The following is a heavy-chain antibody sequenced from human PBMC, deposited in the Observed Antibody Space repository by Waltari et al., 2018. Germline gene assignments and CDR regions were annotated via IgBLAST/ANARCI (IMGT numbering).Heavy chain of an antibody. Sequence: QAQLVESGGGVVQPGRSLRLSCAASGFSFSSYAMHWGRQAPGEGLGCVAVMSYNGRNIYYVDSVKGRFTISRDNSKKMLYMQMNSLRTEDTAVYYCARDYCDRTNCHGMDVWGQGTTVTVS. CDR2: MSYNGRNI. D-gene: IGHD3-22*01. CDR3: ARDYCDRTNCHGMDV. J-gene: IGHJ6*02. CDR1: GFSFSSYA. V-gene: IGHV3-30*04.